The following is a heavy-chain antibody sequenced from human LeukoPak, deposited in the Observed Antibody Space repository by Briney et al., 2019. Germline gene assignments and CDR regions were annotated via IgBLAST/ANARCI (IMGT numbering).Heavy chain of an antibody. D-gene: IGHD3-22*01. Sequence: GGSLRLSCAASGFTFSSYWMHWVRQAPGKGLVWVSRINSDGSSTSYADSAKGRFTISRDNAKNTLYLQMNSLRAEDTAVYYCARGSLSPYYYDSSGYPSRYGMDVWGQGTTVTVSS. V-gene: IGHV3-74*01. J-gene: IGHJ6*02. CDR1: GFTFSSYW. CDR2: INSDGSST. CDR3: ARGSLSPYYYDSSGYPSRYGMDV.